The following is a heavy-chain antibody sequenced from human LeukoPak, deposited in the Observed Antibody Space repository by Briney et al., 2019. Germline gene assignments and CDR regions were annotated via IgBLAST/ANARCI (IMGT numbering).Heavy chain of an antibody. CDR1: GYTFTGYY. CDR3: ARDPLYQLPFDY. V-gene: IGHV1-2*02. Sequence: ASVKVSCKASGYTFTGYYMHWVRQAPGQGLEWMGWISPNSGGTNYAQKFQGRVTMTRDTSISTAYMELSRLRSDDTAVYYCARDPLYQLPFDYWGQGTLVTVSS. D-gene: IGHD2-2*01. CDR2: ISPNSGGT. J-gene: IGHJ4*02.